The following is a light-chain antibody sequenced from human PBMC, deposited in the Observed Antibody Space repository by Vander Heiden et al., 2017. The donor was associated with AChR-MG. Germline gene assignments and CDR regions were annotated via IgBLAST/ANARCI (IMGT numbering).Light chain of an antibody. CDR1: QSISNY. CDR3: QQSYGTPLT. V-gene: IGKV1-39*01. CDR2: SAS. J-gene: IGKJ5*01. Sequence: IQMTQSPSSLSASVGDRVTITCRASQSISNYLNWYQQKPGKAPKLLIYSASILQTGVPSRFSGGGSATDFTLTISSLQPEDFATYSCQQSYGTPLTFGQGTRLEIK.